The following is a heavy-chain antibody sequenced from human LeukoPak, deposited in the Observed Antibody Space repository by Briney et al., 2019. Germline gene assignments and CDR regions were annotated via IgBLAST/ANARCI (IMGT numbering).Heavy chain of an antibody. V-gene: IGHV3-74*01. CDR2: INSDGSWT. CDR3: VSFYETY. D-gene: IGHD2/OR15-2a*01. CDR1: GNYW. Sequence: GGSQRLSCAASGNYWMHWVRQAPGKGLVWVSHINSDGSWTSYADSVKGRFTISKDNAKNTVYLQMNSLRAEDTAVYYCVSFYETYWGRGTLVTVSS. J-gene: IGHJ4*02.